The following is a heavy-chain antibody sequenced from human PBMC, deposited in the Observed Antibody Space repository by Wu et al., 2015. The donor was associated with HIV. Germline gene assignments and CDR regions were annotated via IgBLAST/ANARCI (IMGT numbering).Heavy chain of an antibody. J-gene: IGHJ4*02. CDR1: GFPFTTYY. CDR3: ARGYEYGSGSRFDY. D-gene: IGHD3-10*01. Sequence: QVQLVQSGVEVKKPGASVKVSCKASGFPFTTYYIHWVRQAPGQGLEWMGIISPGGGGTSYAPKFQGRVTMTRDTSTSTVFMELSSLRSEDTAVYYCARGYEYGSGSRFDYWGQGTLVTVSS. V-gene: IGHV1-46*01. CDR2: ISPGGGGT.